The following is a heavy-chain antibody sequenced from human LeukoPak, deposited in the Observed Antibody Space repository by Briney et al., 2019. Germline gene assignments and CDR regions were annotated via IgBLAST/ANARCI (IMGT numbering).Heavy chain of an antibody. V-gene: IGHV3-7*01. CDR2: IKEDGSEI. Sequence: PGGSLRLSCAASAFTFSNYWMSWVRQAPGKGLEWVANIKEDGSEINDVDSVKGRFTISRDNAKNSLYLQMNSLRVDDTAVYYCARDRGYSTFDYWGQGTLVTVSS. CDR1: AFTFSNYW. D-gene: IGHD4-23*01. CDR3: ARDRGYSTFDY. J-gene: IGHJ4*02.